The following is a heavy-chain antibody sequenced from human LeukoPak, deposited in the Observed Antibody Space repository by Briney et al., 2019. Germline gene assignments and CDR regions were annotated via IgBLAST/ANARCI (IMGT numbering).Heavy chain of an antibody. Sequence: PRGSLRLSCAASGFTFSSYAMSWVRQAPGKGLEWVSVISGSGYSTYYADSVKGRFTISRDNSKNTLYLQMNSLRAEDTAVYYCAKDRSGSTAEYFQDWGQGTLVTVSS. CDR2: ISGSGYST. CDR3: AKDRSGSTAEYFQD. CDR1: GFTFSSYA. J-gene: IGHJ1*01. D-gene: IGHD3-10*01. V-gene: IGHV3-23*01.